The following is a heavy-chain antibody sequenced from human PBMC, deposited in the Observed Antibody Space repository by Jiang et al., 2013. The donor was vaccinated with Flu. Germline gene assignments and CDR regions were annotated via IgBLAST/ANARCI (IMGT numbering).Heavy chain of an antibody. D-gene: IGHD7-27*01. CDR2: TYYRSKWDN. J-gene: IGHJ4*02. CDR1: GDSVSSNSAA. V-gene: IGHV6-1*01. Sequence: QTLSLTCAISGDSVSSNSAAWNWFRQSPSRGLEWLGRTYYRSKWDNDFAVSVKSRITINPDTSKRQFSLQLNSVTPDDTAVYYCAREANWGSVDHWGQGTLVTVS. CDR3: AREANWGSVDH.